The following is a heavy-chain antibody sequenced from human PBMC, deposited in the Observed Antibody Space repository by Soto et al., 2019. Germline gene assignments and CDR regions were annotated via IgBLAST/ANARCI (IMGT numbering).Heavy chain of an antibody. CDR2: IDPSDSYT. D-gene: IGHD6-6*01. V-gene: IGHV5-10-1*01. CDR3: ARLSSSPDYYYYGMDV. CDR1: GYSFTSYW. Sequence: GESLKISCKGSGYSFTSYWISWVRQMPGKGLEWMGRIDPSDSYTNHSPSFQGHVTISADKSISTAYLQWSSLKASDTAMYYCARLSSSPDYYYYGMDVWGQGTTVTVSS. J-gene: IGHJ6*02.